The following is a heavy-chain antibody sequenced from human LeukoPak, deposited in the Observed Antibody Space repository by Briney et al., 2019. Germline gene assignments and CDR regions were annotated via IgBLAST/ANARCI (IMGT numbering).Heavy chain of an antibody. V-gene: IGHV4-34*01. Sequence: PSETLSLTCAVYGGSFSGYYWSWIRQPPGKGLEWIGDINHSGSTNYNPSVKSRVTISVDTSKNQFSLKLSSVTAAHTAVYYCAIFYYDILSGDAFDIWGQGTMVTASS. J-gene: IGHJ3*02. CDR3: AIFYYDILSGDAFDI. CDR2: INHSGST. D-gene: IGHD3-9*01. CDR1: GGSFSGYY.